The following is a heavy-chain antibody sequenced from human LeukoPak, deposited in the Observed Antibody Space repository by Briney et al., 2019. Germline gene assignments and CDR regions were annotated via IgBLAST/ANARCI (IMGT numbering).Heavy chain of an antibody. D-gene: IGHD6-13*01. CDR2: ISSSSSYI. V-gene: IGHV3-21*01. CDR1: GFTFSSYW. J-gene: IGHJ6*02. CDR3: ARTYGPSSWYLTGYYYGMDV. Sequence: RAGGSLRLSCAASGFTFSSYWMHWVRQAPGKGLEWVSSISSSSSYIYYADSVKGRFTISRDNAKNSLYLQMNSLRAEDTAVYYCARTYGPSSWYLTGYYYGMDVWGQGTTVTVSS.